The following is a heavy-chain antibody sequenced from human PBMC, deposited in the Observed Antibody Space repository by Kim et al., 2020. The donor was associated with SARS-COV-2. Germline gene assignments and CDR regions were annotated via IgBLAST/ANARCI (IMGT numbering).Heavy chain of an antibody. CDR1: GYTFTSYY. CDR3: AGGLHMIGYYYGMDV. Sequence: ASVKVSCKASGYTFTSYYMHWVRQAPGQGLEWMGIINPSGGSTSYAQKFQGRVTMTRDTSTSTVYMELSSLRSEDTAVYYCAGGLHMIGYYYGMDVWGQGTTVTVSS. D-gene: IGHD3-22*01. V-gene: IGHV1-46*01. CDR2: INPSGGST. J-gene: IGHJ6*02.